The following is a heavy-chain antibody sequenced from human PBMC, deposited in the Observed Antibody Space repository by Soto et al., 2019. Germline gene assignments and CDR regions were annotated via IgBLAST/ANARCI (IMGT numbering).Heavy chain of an antibody. CDR2: INPSGTT. CDR1: GGSFSGYY. CDR3: ARGRDGGAAI. D-gene: IGHD4-17*01. V-gene: IGHV4-34*01. J-gene: IGHJ4*02. Sequence: QVQLQQWGAGLLKPSETLSLTCAVYGGSFSGYYWSWIRQPPGKGLERIGEINPSGTTNYTPSLKSRVTMSGDTPKNQFSLKMTSVTAADTAVYYCARGRDGGAAIWGQGTLVTVSS.